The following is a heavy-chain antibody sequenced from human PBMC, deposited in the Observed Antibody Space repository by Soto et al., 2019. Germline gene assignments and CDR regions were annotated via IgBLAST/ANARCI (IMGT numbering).Heavy chain of an antibody. D-gene: IGHD6-13*01. J-gene: IGHJ6*02. Sequence: TLSETLSLTCTVSGGSISSYYWSWIRQPAGKGLEWIGRIYTSGSTNYNPSLKSRVTMSVDTSKNQFSLKLSSVTAADTAVYYCARGQGSSSWSYYGMDVWGQGTTVTVSS. CDR1: GGSISSYY. V-gene: IGHV4-4*07. CDR3: ARGQGSSSWSYYGMDV. CDR2: IYTSGST.